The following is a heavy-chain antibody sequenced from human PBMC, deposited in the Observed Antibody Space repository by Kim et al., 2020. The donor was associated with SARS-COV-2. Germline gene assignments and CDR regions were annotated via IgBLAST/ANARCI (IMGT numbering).Heavy chain of an antibody. J-gene: IGHJ4*02. V-gene: IGHV4-59*08. D-gene: IGHD6-13*01. CDR3: ARLDRSSSWESGLGDY. Sequence: SETLSLTCTVSGGSISSYYWSWIRQPPGKGLEWIGYIYYSGSTNYNPSLKSRVTISVDTSKNQFSLKLSSVTAADTAVYYCARLDRSSSWESGLGDYWGQGTLVTVSS. CDR1: GGSISSYY. CDR2: IYYSGST.